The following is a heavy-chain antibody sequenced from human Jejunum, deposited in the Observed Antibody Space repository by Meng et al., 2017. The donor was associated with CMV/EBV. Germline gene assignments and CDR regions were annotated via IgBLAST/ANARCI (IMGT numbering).Heavy chain of an antibody. J-gene: IGHJ4*02. D-gene: IGHD6-6*01. V-gene: IGHV3-11*01. Sequence: TFSDYYMSWIRQAPGKGLEWVSHISYSGSTIYYADSVKGRFTISRDNARNSLYLQMNSLRAEDTAVYYCARMGDSSSPLGFALDYWGQGTLVTVSS. CDR3: ARMGDSSSPLGFALDY. CDR1: TFSDYY. CDR2: ISYSGSTI.